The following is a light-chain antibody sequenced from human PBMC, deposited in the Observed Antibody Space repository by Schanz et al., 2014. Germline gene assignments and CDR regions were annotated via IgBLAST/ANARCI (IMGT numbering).Light chain of an antibody. CDR2: AAS. Sequence: IQLTQSPSSLSASVGDRVTITCRASQGISTYLAWYQQKPGEAPKVLIYAASTLQSGVPSRFSGRGSGTDFTLTISSLQPEDFATYYCQQLNSYPRTFGQGTKLEIK. J-gene: IGKJ2*01. CDR1: QGISTY. V-gene: IGKV1-9*01. CDR3: QQLNSYPRT.